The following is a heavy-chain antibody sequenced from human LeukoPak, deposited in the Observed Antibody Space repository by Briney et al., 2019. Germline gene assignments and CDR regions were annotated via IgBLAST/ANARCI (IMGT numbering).Heavy chain of an antibody. J-gene: IGHJ3*02. CDR1: GGSISSYY. CDR3: ARESIAAAGAHLNDAFDI. V-gene: IGHV4-59*01. Sequence: SETLSLTCTVSGGSISSYYWSWIRQPPGKGLEWIGYIYYSGSTNYNPSLKSRVTISVDTSKNQSSLKLSSVTAADTAVYYCARESIAAAGAHLNDAFDIWGQGTMVTVSS. CDR2: IYYSGST. D-gene: IGHD6-13*01.